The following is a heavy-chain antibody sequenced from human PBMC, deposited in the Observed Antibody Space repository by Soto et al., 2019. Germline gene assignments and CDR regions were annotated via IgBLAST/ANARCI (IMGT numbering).Heavy chain of an antibody. CDR3: ARSLALLTLAAFDI. Sequence: QVQLVQSGAEVKKPGSSVKVSCKASGGTFSSYAISWVRQAPGQGLEWMGGIIPIFGTANYAQKFQGRVTITADESTSTAYRGLGRLRSEDRAVYYCARSLALLTLAAFDIWGQGTMVTVSS. CDR1: GGTFSSYA. J-gene: IGHJ3*02. CDR2: IIPIFGTA. V-gene: IGHV1-69*01.